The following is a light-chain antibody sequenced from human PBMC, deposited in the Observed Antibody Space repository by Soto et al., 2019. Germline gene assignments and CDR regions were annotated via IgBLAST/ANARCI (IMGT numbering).Light chain of an antibody. Sequence: QSALTQPASVSGSPGQSITIFCAGTMRDIGAYNLVSWDQQHPGRAPQLIIYEVRNRPSGSSFRFSGSKSCNTASLTLSGLQAEDEADYYCSSFTSRSSLIFGGGTKLTVL. V-gene: IGLV2-14*01. CDR1: MRDIGAYNL. J-gene: IGLJ2*01. CDR3: SSFTSRSSLI. CDR2: EVR.